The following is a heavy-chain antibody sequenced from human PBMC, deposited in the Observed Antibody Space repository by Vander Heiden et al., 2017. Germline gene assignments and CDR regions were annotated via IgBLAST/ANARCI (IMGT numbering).Heavy chain of an antibody. V-gene: IGHV3-53*01. CDR1: GVTVSNNY. CDR2: IYSGGST. CDR3: ARGGGLAAGY. J-gene: IGHJ4*02. Sequence: EVQLVEAGGGLIQPGGSLRLPCAASGVTVSNNYMRWVRQAPGKGLEWVSLIYSGGSTYYADSVKGRFTISRDNSKNTVYLQMNSLRADDTAVYYCARGGGLAAGYWGQGTRVTVSS. D-gene: IGHD6-13*01.